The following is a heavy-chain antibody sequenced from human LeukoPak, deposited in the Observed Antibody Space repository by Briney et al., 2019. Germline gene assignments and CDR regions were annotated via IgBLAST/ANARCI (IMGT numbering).Heavy chain of an antibody. Sequence: SETLSLTCTVSGGSISSYYWSWIRQPPGKGLEWIGYIYTSGSTNYNPSLRSRVTISVDTSKNQFSLKLSSVTAADTAVYYCARADSSGLHHFDYWGQGTLDTVSS. D-gene: IGHD3-22*01. CDR3: ARADSSGLHHFDY. J-gene: IGHJ4*02. CDR2: IYTSGST. V-gene: IGHV4-4*09. CDR1: GGSISSYY.